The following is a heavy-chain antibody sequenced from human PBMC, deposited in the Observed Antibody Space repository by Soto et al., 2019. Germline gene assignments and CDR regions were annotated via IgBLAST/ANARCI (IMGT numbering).Heavy chain of an antibody. Sequence: ASVKVSCKASGGSLSNYGISWVRQAPGQGLEWMGEIIPVFGTANYAQKFQGRVTITADESTSIVYMDVTSLRSEDTAVYYCARGDATKIVVTTYYAMDVWGQGTTVTVSS. CDR2: IIPVFGTA. J-gene: IGHJ6*02. V-gene: IGHV1-69*13. CDR3: ARGDATKIVVTTYYAMDV. D-gene: IGHD3-9*01. CDR1: GGSLSNYG.